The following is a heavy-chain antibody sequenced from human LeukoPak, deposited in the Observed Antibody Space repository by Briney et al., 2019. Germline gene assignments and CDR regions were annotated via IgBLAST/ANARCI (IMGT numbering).Heavy chain of an antibody. CDR3: ARQTGSGLFILP. V-gene: IGHV4-59*04. CDR1: GGSISSYY. J-gene: IGHJ4*02. D-gene: IGHD3/OR15-3a*01. CDR2: IYYSGST. Sequence: SETLSLTCTVSGGSISSYYWSWIRQPPGEGLEWIGYIYYSGSTYYNTSLKSRVTISVDTSKNQFSLRLNSVTAADTAVYFCARQTGSGLFILPGGQGTLVTVSS.